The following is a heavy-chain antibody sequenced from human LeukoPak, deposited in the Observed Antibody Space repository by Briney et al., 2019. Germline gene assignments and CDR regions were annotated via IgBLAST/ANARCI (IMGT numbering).Heavy chain of an antibody. J-gene: IGHJ4*02. CDR1: KFTFSDYS. Sequence: PGGSLRLSCAASKFTFSDYSMSWVRQAPGKGLEWVSYISSSGSTIYYADSVKGRFTISRDNAKNSLYLQMNGLRAEDTAVYYCARDSPTIVATITGLDYWGQGTLVTVSS. V-gene: IGHV3-48*04. CDR3: ARDSPTIVATITGLDY. D-gene: IGHD5-12*01. CDR2: ISSSGSTI.